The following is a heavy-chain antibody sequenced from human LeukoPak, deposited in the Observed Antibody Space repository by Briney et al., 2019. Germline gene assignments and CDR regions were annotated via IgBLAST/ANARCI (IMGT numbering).Heavy chain of an antibody. CDR3: ARGPLSYYYGMDV. D-gene: IGHD2-2*01. CDR2: ISGSGGST. Sequence: PGGSLRLSCAASGFTFSSYAMCWVRQAPGKGLEWVSPISGSGGSTYYADSVKGRFTISRDNAKNSLYLQMNSLRAEDTAVYYCARGPLSYYYGMDVWGQGTTVTVSS. J-gene: IGHJ6*02. CDR1: GFTFSSYA. V-gene: IGHV3-23*01.